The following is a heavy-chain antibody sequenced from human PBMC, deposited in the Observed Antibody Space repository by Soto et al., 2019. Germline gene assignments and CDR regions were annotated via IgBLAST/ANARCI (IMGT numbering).Heavy chain of an antibody. D-gene: IGHD3-16*01. V-gene: IGHV3-49*03. Sequence: PGGSLRRSGKASVFRFGDYAMNWLRQSPGEGLEWVGFVRSKVYGGTTDYAASVRGRFTISRDDSKSIAYLQMSSLKTDDTAVYYCARDGVQITDFDYLYYGLDVWGPGTTVTVSS. CDR3: ARDGVQITDFDYLYYGLDV. CDR2: VRSKVYGGTT. J-gene: IGHJ6*02. CDR1: VFRFGDYA.